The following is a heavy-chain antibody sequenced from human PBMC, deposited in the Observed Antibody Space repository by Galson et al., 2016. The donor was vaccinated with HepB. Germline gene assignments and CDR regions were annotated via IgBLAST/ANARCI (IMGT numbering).Heavy chain of an antibody. V-gene: IGHV3-53*04. J-gene: IGHJ6*02. CDR3: ARDAGYYGMDV. CDR2: IYSGANT. D-gene: IGHD6-13*01. CDR1: GFSVSSNY. Sequence: SLRLSCAVSGFSVSSNYMSWVRQAPGKGLEWVSVIYSGANTYYTDSVKGRFTISRHNSLNTLYFQMNNLRPEDTAVYYCARDAGYYGMDVWGQGTTVTVSS.